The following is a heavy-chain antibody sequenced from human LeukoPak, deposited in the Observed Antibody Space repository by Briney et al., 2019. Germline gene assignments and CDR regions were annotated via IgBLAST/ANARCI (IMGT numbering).Heavy chain of an antibody. CDR3: ARDTTTMIAEY. V-gene: IGHV4-39*07. D-gene: IGHD3-22*01. CDR1: GGSISSSSYY. CDR2: SYFGGST. Sequence: SETLSLTCTVSGGSISSSSYYWGWIRQPPGKGLEWIGSSYFGGSTYYSPSLKSRVTISVDTSNNQFSLKLSSVTAADTAVYYCARDTTTMIAEYWGQGTLVTVSS. J-gene: IGHJ4*02.